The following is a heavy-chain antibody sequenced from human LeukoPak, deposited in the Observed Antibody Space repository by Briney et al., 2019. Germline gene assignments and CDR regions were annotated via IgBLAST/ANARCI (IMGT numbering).Heavy chain of an antibody. CDR3: ASTIFGVVMGLDY. D-gene: IGHD3-3*01. J-gene: IGHJ4*02. CDR2: IIPILGTA. CDR1: GGTFSRYA. Sequence: SVKVSCKASGGTFSRYAISWVRQAPGQGLEWMGGIIPILGTANYAQKFQGRVTITADESTSTAYMGLSSLRSEDTAVYYCASTIFGVVMGLDYWGQGTLVTVSS. V-gene: IGHV1-69*01.